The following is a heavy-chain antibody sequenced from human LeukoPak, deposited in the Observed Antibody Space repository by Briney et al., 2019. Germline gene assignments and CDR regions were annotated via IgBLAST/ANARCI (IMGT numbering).Heavy chain of an antibody. Sequence: GGSLTLSCAASGFTFSSYAMSWVREAPGKGLEWVSGISGSGGSTYYADSVQGRFNITRDNSKNTLYLQMNSLRAEDTAVYYCAILYSSSWYVGYWGQGTLVTVSS. J-gene: IGHJ4*02. V-gene: IGHV3-23*01. CDR1: GFTFSSYA. CDR3: AILYSSSWYVGY. CDR2: ISGSGGST. D-gene: IGHD6-13*01.